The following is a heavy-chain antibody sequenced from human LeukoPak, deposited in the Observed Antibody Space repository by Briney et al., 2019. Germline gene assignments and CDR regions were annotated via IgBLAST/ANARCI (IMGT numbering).Heavy chain of an antibody. CDR1: GFTFSTYR. J-gene: IGHJ4*02. CDR2: ITEDGSLK. Sequence: RPGGSLRLSCAASGFTFSTYRMNWVRQAPGKGLEWVAYITEDGSLKYYVDYVKGRFTISRDNAKNTLYLQMNSLRAEDTAVYYCARVVVGAYYFDSWGQGTLVTVSS. CDR3: ARVVVGAYYFDS. V-gene: IGHV3-7*01. D-gene: IGHD2-15*01.